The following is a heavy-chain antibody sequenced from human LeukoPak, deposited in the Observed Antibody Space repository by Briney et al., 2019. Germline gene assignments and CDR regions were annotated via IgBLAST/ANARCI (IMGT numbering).Heavy chain of an antibody. CDR1: GGTFSSYA. J-gene: IGHJ6*03. V-gene: IGHV1-69*01. CDR3: ARGPRDFWSGYYSYMDV. CDR2: IIPIFGTA. D-gene: IGHD3-3*01. Sequence: ASVKVSCKASGGTFSSYAISWVRQAPGQGLEWMGGIIPIFGTANCAQKFQGRVTITADESTSTAYMELSSLRSEDTAVYYCARGPRDFWSGYYSYMDVWGKGTTVTVSS.